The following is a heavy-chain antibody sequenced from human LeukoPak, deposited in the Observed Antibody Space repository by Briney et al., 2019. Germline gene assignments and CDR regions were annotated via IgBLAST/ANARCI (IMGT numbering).Heavy chain of an antibody. V-gene: IGHV3-30*18. J-gene: IGHJ2*01. CDR2: ISYDGNET. D-gene: IGHD6-13*01. CDR1: GFTVGNYG. Sequence: GGSLRLSYAPSGFTVGNYGMHWVRQAPGKGLEWVAVISYDGNETHYADSVKGRFTISRDNSKNTLYLQMNSLRAEDTAVYYCAKGGYDSIWYLHFVLLGRGRMATVSS. CDR3: AKGGYDSIWYLHFVL.